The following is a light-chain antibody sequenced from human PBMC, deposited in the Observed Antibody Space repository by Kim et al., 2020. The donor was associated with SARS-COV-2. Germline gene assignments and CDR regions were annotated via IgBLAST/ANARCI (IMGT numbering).Light chain of an antibody. V-gene: IGKV4-1*01. CDR1: QSLLYSPNNKNY. Sequence: ATVNCKSSQSLLYSPNNKNYLTWYQHKVGQPPKLLMYWASTRESGVPDRFSGSGSGTDFTLTIISLQPEDVAVYYCQQYYTVLWTFGPGTKVDIK. CDR2: WAS. J-gene: IGKJ1*01. CDR3: QQYYTVLWT.